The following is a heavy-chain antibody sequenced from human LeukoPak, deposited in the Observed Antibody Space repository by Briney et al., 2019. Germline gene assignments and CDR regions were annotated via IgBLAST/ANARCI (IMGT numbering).Heavy chain of an antibody. CDR3: ARGLGIFGVSWFDP. J-gene: IGHJ5*02. D-gene: IGHD3-3*01. Sequence: SETLSLTCTVYGESFGGYYWSWIRQPPGKGLEWTGEINHSGSTDYNPSLKSRVTISVDTSKNQFSLKLTSVTAADTAVYYCARGLGIFGVSWFDPWGQGTLVTVSS. V-gene: IGHV4-34*01. CDR1: GESFGGYY. CDR2: INHSGST.